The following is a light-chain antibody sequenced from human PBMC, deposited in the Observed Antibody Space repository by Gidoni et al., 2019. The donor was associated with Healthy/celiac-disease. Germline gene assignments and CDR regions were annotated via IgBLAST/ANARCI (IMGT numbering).Light chain of an antibody. CDR2: DAS. CDR1: QSVSSY. J-gene: IGKJ4*01. CDR3: QQRSNWPPLT. Sequence: EIVLTQSPATLSLSPGERATLSCRASQSVSSYLAWYQQKPGQAPRLLIYDASNRATGIPARFSGSGSGTDFTLTISSREPEDFAVDYCQQRSNWPPLTFXGXTKVEIK. V-gene: IGKV3-11*01.